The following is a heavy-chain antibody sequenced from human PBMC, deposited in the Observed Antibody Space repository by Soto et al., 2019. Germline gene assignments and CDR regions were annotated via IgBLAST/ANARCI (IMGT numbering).Heavy chain of an antibody. V-gene: IGHV4-34*01. CDR3: ASLFHEYSSSSLYYYAMDV. J-gene: IGHJ6*02. CDR2: INHSGST. CDR1: GGSFSGYY. D-gene: IGHD6-6*01. Sequence: SETLSLTCAVYGGSFSGYYWSWIRQPPGKGLEWIGEINHSGSTNYNPSLKSRVTISVDTSKNQFSLKLSSVTAADTAVYYCASLFHEYSSSSLYYYAMDVWGQGTTVTVSS.